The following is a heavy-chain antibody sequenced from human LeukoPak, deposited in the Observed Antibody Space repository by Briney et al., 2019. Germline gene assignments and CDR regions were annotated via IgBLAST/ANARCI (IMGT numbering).Heavy chain of an antibody. V-gene: IGHV4-34*01. J-gene: IGHJ3*02. Sequence: PSETLSLTCTVSGGSISSYYWSWIRQPPGKGLEWIGEINHSGSTNYNPSLKSRVTISVDTSKNQFSLKLSSVTAADTAVYYCANERRELLSSAFDIWGQGTMVTVSS. CDR3: ANERRELLSSAFDI. CDR1: GGSISSYY. D-gene: IGHD1-26*01. CDR2: INHSGST.